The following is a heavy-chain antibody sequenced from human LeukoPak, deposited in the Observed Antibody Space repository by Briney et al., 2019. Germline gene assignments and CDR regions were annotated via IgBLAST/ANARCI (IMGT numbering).Heavy chain of an antibody. D-gene: IGHD3-22*01. CDR2: ISSSGSTI. CDR1: GFTFSSYS. Sequence: GGSLRLSCAASGFTFSSYSMNWVRQAPGKGLEWVSYISSSGSTIYYADSAKGRFTISRDNAKNSLYLQMNTLRAEDTAVYYCARDRHKYNYDSGGYPPYWGQGTLVTVSS. V-gene: IGHV3-48*01. CDR3: ARDRHKYNYDSGGYPPY. J-gene: IGHJ4*02.